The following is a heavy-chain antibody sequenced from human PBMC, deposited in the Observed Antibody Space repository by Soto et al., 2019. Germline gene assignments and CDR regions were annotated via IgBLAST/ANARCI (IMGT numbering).Heavy chain of an antibody. CDR2: VNAGYGNT. V-gene: IGHV1-3*01. CDR3: ARGIATGQLDP. CDR1: GYTFSSYA. D-gene: IGHD2-15*01. Sequence: ASVKVSCKASGYTFSSYAMHWVRQAPGQRLEWMGWVNAGYGNTKSSQKFQDRVIITRDTSASTAYMDLSSLRSEDTAVYYCARGIATGQLDPWGQGTLVTVSS. J-gene: IGHJ5*02.